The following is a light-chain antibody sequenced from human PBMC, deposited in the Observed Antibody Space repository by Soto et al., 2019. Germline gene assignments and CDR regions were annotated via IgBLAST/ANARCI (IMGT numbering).Light chain of an antibody. CDR3: QVWDSSSDHSGV. J-gene: IGLJ1*01. V-gene: IGLV3-21*02. Sequence: SYELTQPPSVSVAPGQTARITCGGNNIGSKSVHWYQQKPGQAPVLVVYDGSDRPSGIPERFSGSNSGNTATLTISRVEAGDEADYYCQVWDSSSDHSGVFGTGTKVTVL. CDR2: DGS. CDR1: NIGSKS.